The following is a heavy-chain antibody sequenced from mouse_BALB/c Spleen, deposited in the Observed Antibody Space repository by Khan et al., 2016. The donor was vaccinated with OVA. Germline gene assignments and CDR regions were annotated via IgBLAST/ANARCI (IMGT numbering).Heavy chain of an antibody. J-gene: IGHJ1*01. V-gene: IGHV3-5*02. Sequence: EVQLVESGPGLVKPSQTVSLTCTVTGISITTGNYRWSWIRQFPGNKLEWIGNIYYSGTITYNPSLTSRTTNTRDTSKSQFFLEMNSLTAEDTATYFCARDYGSLYWYFDVWGAGTTVTVSS. CDR3: ARDYGSLYWYFDV. CDR2: IYYSGTI. D-gene: IGHD1-1*01. CDR1: GISITTGNYR.